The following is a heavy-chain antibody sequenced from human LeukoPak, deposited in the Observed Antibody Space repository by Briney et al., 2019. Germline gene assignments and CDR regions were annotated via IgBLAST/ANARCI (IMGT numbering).Heavy chain of an antibody. CDR3: ARGPMVRGVAGVVY. V-gene: IGHV1-8*01. CDR1: GYTFTSYD. Sequence: ASVKVSCKASGYTFTSYDINWVRQATGQGLEWMGWMNPNSGNTGYAQKFQGRVTMTRSTSISTAYMDLSSLRSEDKAVYYCARGPMVRGVAGVVYWGQGTLVTVSA. CDR2: MNPNSGNT. J-gene: IGHJ4*02. D-gene: IGHD3-10*01.